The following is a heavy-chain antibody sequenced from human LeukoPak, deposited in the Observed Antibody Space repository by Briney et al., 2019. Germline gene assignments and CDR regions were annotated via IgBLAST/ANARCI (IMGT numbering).Heavy chain of an antibody. J-gene: IGHJ6*02. CDR3: ARDTVGGYGMDV. Sequence: AAVKVSCKASGYSFTGYYMHWVRQAPGQGLEWMGWINPNSGGTNYAQKFQGRVTMTRDTSISTAYMELSRLRSDGTAVYYCARDTVGGYGMDVWGQGTTVTVSS. CDR1: GYSFTGYY. V-gene: IGHV1-2*02. CDR2: INPNSGGT. D-gene: IGHD3-16*01.